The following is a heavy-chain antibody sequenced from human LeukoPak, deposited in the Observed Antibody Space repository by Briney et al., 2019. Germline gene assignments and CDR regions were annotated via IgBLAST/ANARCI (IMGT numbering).Heavy chain of an antibody. CDR3: KGDQLLWLTSLITSDDAFDI. D-gene: IGHD2-2*01. CDR2: INHSGST. Sequence: SETLSLTCAVYGGSFSGYYWSWIRQPPGKGLEWIGEINHSGSTNYNPSLKSRVTISVDTSKNQFSLKLSSVTAAATAVYYCKGDQLLWLTSLITSDDAFDIWGQGTMVTVSS. CDR1: GGSFSGYY. V-gene: IGHV4-34*01. J-gene: IGHJ3*02.